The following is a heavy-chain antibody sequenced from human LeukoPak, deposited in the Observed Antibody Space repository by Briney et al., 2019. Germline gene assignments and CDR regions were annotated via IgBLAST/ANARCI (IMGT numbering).Heavy chain of an antibody. J-gene: IGHJ3*02. D-gene: IGHD1-26*01. CDR3: ARGSVVGGRDAFDI. Sequence: GGSLRLSCAASGFTFSSYEMNWVRQAPGKGLEWVSYISSSGSTIYYADSVKGRFTISRDNAKNSLYLQMNSLRAEDTAVYYCARGSVVGGRDAFDIWGQGTMVTVSS. CDR2: ISSSGSTI. CDR1: GFTFSSYE. V-gene: IGHV3-48*03.